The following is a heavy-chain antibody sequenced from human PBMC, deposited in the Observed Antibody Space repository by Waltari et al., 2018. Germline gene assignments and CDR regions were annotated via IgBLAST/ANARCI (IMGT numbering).Heavy chain of an antibody. J-gene: IGHJ4*02. CDR2: MHYSGCT. CDR1: GASISSRSYY. V-gene: IGHV4-39*01. Sequence: QLQLQESGPGLVKPSETLSLTCTVSGASISSRSYYWGWIRQPPGKGLEWIASMHYSGCTSYNPSLKSRVTISVDTAQNQFSLKLTSVNAADTAVYYCAGHGGSYLDPDYWGQGTLVTVSS. D-gene: IGHD1-26*01. CDR3: AGHGGSYLDPDY.